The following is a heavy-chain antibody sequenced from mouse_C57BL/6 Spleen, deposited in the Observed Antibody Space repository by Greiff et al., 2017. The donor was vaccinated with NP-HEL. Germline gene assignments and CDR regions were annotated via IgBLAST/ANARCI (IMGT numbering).Heavy chain of an antibody. CDR2: IDPSDSYT. J-gene: IGHJ4*01. V-gene: IGHV1-69*01. CDR3: ARMGRIYYDLTGGAMDY. Sequence: QVQLQQPGAELVMPGASVKLSCKASGYTFTSYWMHWVKQRPGQGLEWIGEIDPSDSYTNYNQKFKGKSTLTVDKSSSTAYMQLSSLTSEDSAVYYCARMGRIYYDLTGGAMDYWGQGTSVTVSS. CDR1: GYTFTSYW. D-gene: IGHD2-4*01.